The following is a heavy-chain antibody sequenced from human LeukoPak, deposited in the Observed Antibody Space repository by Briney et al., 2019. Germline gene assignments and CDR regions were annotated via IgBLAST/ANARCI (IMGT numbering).Heavy chain of an antibody. J-gene: IGHJ4*02. CDR1: GYTFTGYY. CDR2: INPNSGGT. CDR3: ARAGRRYYDSSGYYLFDY. V-gene: IGHV1-2*02. D-gene: IGHD3-22*01. Sequence: GASVKVSCKASGYTFTGYYMHWVRQAPGQGLEWMGWINPNSGGTNYAQKFQGRVTITADESTSTAYMELSSLRSEDTAVYYCARAGRRYYDSSGYYLFDYWGQGTLVTVSS.